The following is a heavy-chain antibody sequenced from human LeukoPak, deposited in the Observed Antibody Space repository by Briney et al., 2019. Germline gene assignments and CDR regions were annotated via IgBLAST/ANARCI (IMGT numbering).Heavy chain of an antibody. CDR1: GGSFSGYY. V-gene: IGHV4-34*01. CDR2: INHSGST. CDR3: ARGRRSSSWYPYYYYGMDV. J-gene: IGHJ6*02. D-gene: IGHD6-13*01. Sequence: SETLSLTCAVYGGSFSGYYWSWIRQPPGKGLEWIGEINHSGSTNYNPSLKSRGTISVDTSKNQVSLKLSSVTAADTAVYYCARGRRSSSWYPYYYYGMDVWGQGTTVTVSS.